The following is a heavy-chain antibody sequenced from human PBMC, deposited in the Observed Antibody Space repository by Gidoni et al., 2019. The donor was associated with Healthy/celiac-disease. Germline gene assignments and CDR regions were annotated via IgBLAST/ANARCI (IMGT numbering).Heavy chain of an antibody. CDR1: GYSFTSYW. D-gene: IGHD4-17*01. CDR3: ARLGGDYRGMTDDELDY. Sequence: EVQLVQSGAEVKKPGESLKRSGKGSGYSFTSYWIGWVRQMPGKGLEWMGIIYPGDSDTRYSPSFQGQVTISADKSISTAYLQWSNLQASDTAMYYCARLGGDYRGMTDDELDYWGQGTLVTVSS. CDR2: IYPGDSDT. V-gene: IGHV5-51*01. J-gene: IGHJ4*02.